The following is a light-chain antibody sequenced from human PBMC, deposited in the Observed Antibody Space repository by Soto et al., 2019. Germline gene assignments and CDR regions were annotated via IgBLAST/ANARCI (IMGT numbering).Light chain of an antibody. CDR2: GAS. CDR1: QSVSINF. CDR3: QQYGRTSWT. Sequence: EIVLTQSPGTLSLSPGEGATLSCRASQSVSINFFAWYQQKPGQAPRLLIYGASTRATGIPDRFSGSGFGTDFTLTISRLEPEDFAVYYCQQYGRTSWTFGQGTKVDIK. V-gene: IGKV3-20*01. J-gene: IGKJ1*01.